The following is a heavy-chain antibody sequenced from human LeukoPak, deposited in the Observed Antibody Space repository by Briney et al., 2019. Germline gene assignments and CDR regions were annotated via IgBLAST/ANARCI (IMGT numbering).Heavy chain of an antibody. CDR1: GSSISSGSYY. CDR3: ARAYSGYDPFDY. J-gene: IGHJ4*02. D-gene: IGHD5-12*01. CDR2: IYYSGST. V-gene: IGHV4-61*01. Sequence: SQTLSLSCTVSGSSISSGSYYWSWIRQPPGKGLEWIGYIYYSGSTNYNPSLKSRVTISVDTSKNQFSLKLSSVTAADTAVYYCARAYSGYDPFDYWGQGTLVTVSS.